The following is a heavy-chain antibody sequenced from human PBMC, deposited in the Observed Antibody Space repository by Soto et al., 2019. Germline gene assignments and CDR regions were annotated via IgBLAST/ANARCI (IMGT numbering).Heavy chain of an antibody. CDR2: IDPSDSYT. CDR1: GYSFTSYW. J-gene: IGHJ6*02. CDR3: ARGRYYDFWSGYYHYYYYGMDV. Sequence: PGESLKFSCKGSGYSFTSYWISWVRQMPGKGLEWMGRIDPSDSYTNYSPSFQGHVTISADKSISTAYLQWSSLKASDTAMYYCARGRYYDFWSGYYHYYYYGMDVWGQGTTVTVSS. V-gene: IGHV5-10-1*01. D-gene: IGHD3-3*01.